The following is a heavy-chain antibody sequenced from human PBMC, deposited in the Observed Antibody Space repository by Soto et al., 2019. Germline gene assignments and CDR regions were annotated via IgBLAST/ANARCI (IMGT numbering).Heavy chain of an antibody. J-gene: IGHJ6*04. D-gene: IGHD2-2*01. Sequence: PCRWMRLPCAPGGMRFKTFWMHFPRQFPGKGLELLSNINSHGSDGCTTAYADSVKGRFTISRDNAKNTLYLQMNSVRAEDTAVYYCAREIVVLLNAVYYYYGMDVWGKRTTGTVSS. CDR1: GMRFKTFW. V-gene: IGHV3-74*01. CDR2: INSHGSDGCTT. CDR3: AREIVVLLNAVYYYYGMDV.